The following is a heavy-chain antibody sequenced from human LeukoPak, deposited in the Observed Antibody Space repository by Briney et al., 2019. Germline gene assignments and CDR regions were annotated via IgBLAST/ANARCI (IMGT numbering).Heavy chain of an antibody. D-gene: IGHD2-21*01. CDR3: AKGSGGSSYSSLDY. CDR1: GFTFSSYA. V-gene: IGHV3-23*01. Sequence: GGSLRLSCTTSGFTFSSYAMNWVRQVPGKGLEWVSSISSSGDSTYYADSAKGRFSTSRDNSKNTLYLQMNSLRAEDTAVYYCAKGSGGSSYSSLDYWGQGTLVTVSS. J-gene: IGHJ4*02. CDR2: ISSSGDST.